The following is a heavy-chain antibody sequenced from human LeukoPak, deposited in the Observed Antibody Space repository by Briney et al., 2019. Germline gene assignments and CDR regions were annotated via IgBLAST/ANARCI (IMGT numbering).Heavy chain of an antibody. CDR2: IYDNGNYK. D-gene: IGHD5-18*01. CDR1: GFTFSTYA. V-gene: IGHV3-30-3*01. Sequence: PGGSLRLSCAASGFTFSTYAMHWVRQAPDKGLEWVALIYDNGNYKFYADSVKGRFTISRDNSKNTLYLQMKSTRYLPMNRLRVDDAAVYYCSRILSPRYGYVYNYWGQGTLVTVSS. J-gene: IGHJ4*02. CDR3: SRILSPRYGYVYNY.